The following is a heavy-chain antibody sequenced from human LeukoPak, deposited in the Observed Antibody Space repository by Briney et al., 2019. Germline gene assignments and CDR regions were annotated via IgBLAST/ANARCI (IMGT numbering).Heavy chain of an antibody. J-gene: IGHJ4*02. Sequence: SETLSLTCTVSGGSISSYYWSWIRQPPGKGLEWIGYIYYSGSTNYNPSLKSRVTISVDTSKNQFSLKLSSVTAADTAVYYCARNAYSSSWYSEVDNPYYFDYWGQGTLVTVSS. CDR2: IYYSGST. CDR3: ARNAYSSSWYSEVDNPYYFDY. V-gene: IGHV4-59*01. CDR1: GGSISSYY. D-gene: IGHD6-13*01.